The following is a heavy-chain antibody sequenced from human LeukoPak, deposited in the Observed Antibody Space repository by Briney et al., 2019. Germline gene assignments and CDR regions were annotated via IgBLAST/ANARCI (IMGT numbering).Heavy chain of an antibody. J-gene: IGHJ4*02. D-gene: IGHD6-6*01. CDR2: ISYGGSNK. V-gene: IGHV3-30*18. CDR1: GFTFSSYG. Sequence: PGRSLRLSCAASGFTFSSYGMHWVRQAPGKGLEWVAVISYGGSNKYYADSVKGRFTISRDNSKNTLYLQMNSLRAEDTAVYYCAKDPSSSSRQIFDYWGQGTLVTVSS. CDR3: AKDPSSSSRQIFDY.